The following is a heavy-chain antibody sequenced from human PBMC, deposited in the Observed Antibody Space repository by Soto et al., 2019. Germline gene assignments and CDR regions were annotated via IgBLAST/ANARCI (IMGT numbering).Heavy chain of an antibody. V-gene: IGHV4-4*02. CDR1: GASISSTSSYDW. Sequence: QVQLQESGPGLLKPSGTLSLTCTVSGASISSTSSYDWWSWVRQPPGKGLEWIGEIFHSGSTNYNQTLKSRVTMSVDKSKNKFSLGLSCVTAEDTAVYYCAKMVGATLVDYWGQGPMVTVSS. D-gene: IGHD1-26*01. CDR2: IFHSGST. J-gene: IGHJ4*02. CDR3: AKMVGATLVDY.